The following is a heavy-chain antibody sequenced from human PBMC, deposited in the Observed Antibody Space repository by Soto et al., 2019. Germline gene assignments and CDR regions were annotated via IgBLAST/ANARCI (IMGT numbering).Heavy chain of an antibody. D-gene: IGHD6-13*01. Sequence: QVQLQESGPGLAKPSETLSLTCTVSGGSISRYYWSWIRQPPGKGLEWIGYISYSGSTNYNPSLKSRVTIAVDTSNNQCALKLSSVTAADTAVYCCAREVGRSSFADVWGQGTTVTVSS. CDR3: AREVGRSSFADV. V-gene: IGHV4-59*01. J-gene: IGHJ6*02. CDR2: ISYSGST. CDR1: GGSISRYY.